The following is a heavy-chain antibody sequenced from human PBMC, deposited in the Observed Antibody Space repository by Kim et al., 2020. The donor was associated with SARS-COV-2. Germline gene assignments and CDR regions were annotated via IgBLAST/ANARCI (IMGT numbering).Heavy chain of an antibody. D-gene: IGHD5-12*01. Sequence: IDDAEAVKGRFTISRDNAKNTLLLQMNSLGTNDTAFYYCAKNSGYDYALDSWGQGTLVTVSS. CDR3: AKNSGYDYALDS. J-gene: IGHJ5*01. CDR2: I. V-gene: IGHV3-9*01.